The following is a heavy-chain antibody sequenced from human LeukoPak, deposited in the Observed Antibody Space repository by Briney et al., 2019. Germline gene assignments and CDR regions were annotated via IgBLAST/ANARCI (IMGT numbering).Heavy chain of an antibody. CDR3: AKHPTMVRGVDDGLDL. D-gene: IGHD3-10*01. V-gene: IGHV3-23*01. J-gene: IGHJ3*01. Sequence: GGFLRLSCRVSGFRFGAYAMAWVRQPPGKGLEWVSTISGSGSNTYYADSVKGRFTISRDNSETTLYLQMNSLRVDDTAEYYCAKHPTMVRGVDDGLDLWGQGTMVTVSS. CDR1: GFRFGAYA. CDR2: ISGSGSNT.